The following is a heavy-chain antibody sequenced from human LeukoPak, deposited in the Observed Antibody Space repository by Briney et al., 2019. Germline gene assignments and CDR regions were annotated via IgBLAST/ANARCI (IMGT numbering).Heavy chain of an antibody. D-gene: IGHD6-13*01. CDR2: IHWNGGRT. Sequence: PGGSLRLSCAASGFTFDNYGINWVRQAPGKGLEWVSRIHWNGGRTGYADSVKGRFTISRDNSKNTLYLQMNSLRAEDTAVYYCAKDRYSSSWPDYWGQGTLVTVSS. CDR1: GFTFDNYG. V-gene: IGHV3-20*04. CDR3: AKDRYSSSWPDY. J-gene: IGHJ4*02.